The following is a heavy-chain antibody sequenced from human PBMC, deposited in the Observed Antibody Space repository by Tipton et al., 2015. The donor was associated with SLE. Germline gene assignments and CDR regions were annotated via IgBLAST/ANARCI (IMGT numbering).Heavy chain of an antibody. V-gene: IGHV3-74*01. D-gene: IGHD6-13*01. J-gene: IGHJ4*02. CDR2: INSDGSST. Sequence: SLRLSCAASGFTFSSYWMHWVRQAPGKGLVWVSRINSDGSSTSYADSVKGRSTISRDNAKNTLYLQMNSLRAEDTAVYYCARDFSSSWSFDYWGQGTLVTVSS. CDR3: ARDFSSSWSFDY. CDR1: GFTFSSYW.